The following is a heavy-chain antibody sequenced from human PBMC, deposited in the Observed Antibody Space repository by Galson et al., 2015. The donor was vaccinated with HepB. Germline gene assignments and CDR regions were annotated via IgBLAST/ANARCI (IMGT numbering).Heavy chain of an antibody. D-gene: IGHD5-12*01. CDR3: ARARYSTSPPDY. CDR1: GYTFTTYG. V-gene: IGHV1-18*01. Sequence: SCKASGYTFTTYGISWVRQAPGQGLEWMGWISTYNFNTNFAQRLQDRVTMTTDTATNTAYMELRSLGSGDTAVYYCARARYSTSPPDYWGQGTLVTVSS. CDR2: ISTYNFNT. J-gene: IGHJ4*02.